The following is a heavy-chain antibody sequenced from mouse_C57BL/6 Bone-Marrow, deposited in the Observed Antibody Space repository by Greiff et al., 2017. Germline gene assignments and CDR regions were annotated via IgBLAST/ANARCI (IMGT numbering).Heavy chain of an antibody. J-gene: IGHJ2*01. CDR1: GYTFTSYW. CDR2: IHPNSGST. D-gene: IGHD2-3*01. V-gene: IGHV1-64*01. Sequence: QVQLQQPGAELVKPGASVKLSCKASGYTFTSYWMHWVKQRPGQGLEWIGMIHPNSGSTNYNEKFKSKATVTVDKSSSTAYMQLSSLTSEDAAVYYCARGGWLLFLDYWGQGTTLTVSS. CDR3: ARGGWLLFLDY.